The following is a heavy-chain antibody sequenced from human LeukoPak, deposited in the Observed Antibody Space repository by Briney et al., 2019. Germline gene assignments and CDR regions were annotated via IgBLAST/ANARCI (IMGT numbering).Heavy chain of an antibody. D-gene: IGHD3-10*01. V-gene: IGHV4-39*07. J-gene: IGHJ4*02. Sequence: SETLSLTCTVSGGSISSSSYYWGWIRQPPGKGLEWIGSIYYSGSTYYNPSLKSRVTISVDTSKNQFSLKLSSVTAADTAVYYCARDRETYGPLPHSYFDYWGQGTLVTVSS. CDR1: GGSISSSSYY. CDR3: ARDRETYGPLPHSYFDY. CDR2: IYYSGST.